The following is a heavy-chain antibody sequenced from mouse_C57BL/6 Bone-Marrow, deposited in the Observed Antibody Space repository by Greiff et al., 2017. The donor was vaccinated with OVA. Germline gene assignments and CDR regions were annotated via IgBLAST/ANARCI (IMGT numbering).Heavy chain of an antibody. J-gene: IGHJ3*01. V-gene: IGHV5-17*01. CDR1: GFTFSDYG. CDR2: ISSGSSTI. D-gene: IGHD2-4*01. CDR3: ARQRLRRAFAY. Sequence: EVKLVESGGGLVKPGGSLKLSCAASGFTFSDYGMHWVRQAPEKGLEWVAYISSGSSTIYYADTVKGRFTISRENAKNTLFLQMTSLRSEDTAMYYCARQRLRRAFAYWGQGTLVTVSA.